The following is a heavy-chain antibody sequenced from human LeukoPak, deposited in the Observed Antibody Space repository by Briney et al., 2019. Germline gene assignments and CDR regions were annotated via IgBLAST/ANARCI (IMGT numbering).Heavy chain of an antibody. CDR1: GGSISSGDYY. Sequence: SETLSLNCTVSGGSISSGDYYWSWIRQPPGKGLEWIGYIDYSGSTYYNPSLKSRVTISVDTSKNQFSLKLSSVTAADTAVYYCARTRNSYGPFDYWGQGTLVSVSS. CDR3: ARTRNSYGPFDY. J-gene: IGHJ4*02. CDR2: IDYSGST. V-gene: IGHV4-30-4*01. D-gene: IGHD4-17*01.